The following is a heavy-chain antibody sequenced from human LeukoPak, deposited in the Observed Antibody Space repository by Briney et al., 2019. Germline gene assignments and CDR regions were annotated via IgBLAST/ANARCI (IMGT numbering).Heavy chain of an antibody. CDR1: GFTFSSYA. Sequence: SGGSLRLSCATSGFTFSSYAMSWVRQAPGKGLEWGSGIGASGGSTYYADSVKGRFTISRDNSKNTLYLQMNSLRTEDTAVYYCAKAEGYDILTGLDYWGQGTLVTVSS. CDR3: AKAEGYDILTGLDY. CDR2: IGASGGST. V-gene: IGHV3-23*01. D-gene: IGHD3-9*01. J-gene: IGHJ4*02.